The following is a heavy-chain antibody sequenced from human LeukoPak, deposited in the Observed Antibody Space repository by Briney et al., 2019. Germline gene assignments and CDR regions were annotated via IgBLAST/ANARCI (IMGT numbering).Heavy chain of an antibody. D-gene: IGHD3-10*01. J-gene: IGHJ5*02. Sequence: GPSVKLSCKASGYTFTSYDINWVRQATGQGLEWMGWMNTNSGNTGYAQKFQGRVTMTRNTSISTAYMELSSLRSEDTAVYYCARGRPPDMVRGAKPWFDPWGQGTLVTVSS. CDR3: ARGRPPDMVRGAKPWFDP. V-gene: IGHV1-8*01. CDR1: GYTFTSYD. CDR2: MNTNSGNT.